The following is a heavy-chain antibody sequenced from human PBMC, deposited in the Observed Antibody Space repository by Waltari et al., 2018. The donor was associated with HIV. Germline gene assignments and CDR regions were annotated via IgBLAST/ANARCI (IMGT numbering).Heavy chain of an antibody. CDR3: ARIGTFPHNYAIDF. V-gene: IGHV3-7*01. CDR2: IKDDGSEK. Sequence: EVQLMESGGGLVQSGGSLRLSCAASGFTFTNYGMSWVRPTPGKGLEWVAYIKDDGSEKYYMGSVKGRFTISRDNAKNSMFLQMNSLRAEDTAVYYCARIGTFPHNYAIDFWGQGTTVTVSS. D-gene: IGHD1-26*01. CDR1: GFTFTNYG. J-gene: IGHJ6*02.